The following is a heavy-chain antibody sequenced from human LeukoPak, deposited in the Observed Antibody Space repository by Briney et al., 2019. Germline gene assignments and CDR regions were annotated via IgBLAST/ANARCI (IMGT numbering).Heavy chain of an antibody. V-gene: IGHV4-39*07. Sequence: SETLSLTCTVSGGSISSSSYYWGWIRQPPGKGLEWIGSIYYSGSTNYNPSLKSRVTISVDTSKNQFSLKLSSVTAADTAVYYCARRGYCSGGSCYEPQGAFDIWGQGTMVTVSS. CDR2: IYYSGST. D-gene: IGHD2-15*01. CDR3: ARRGYCSGGSCYEPQGAFDI. CDR1: GGSISSSSYY. J-gene: IGHJ3*02.